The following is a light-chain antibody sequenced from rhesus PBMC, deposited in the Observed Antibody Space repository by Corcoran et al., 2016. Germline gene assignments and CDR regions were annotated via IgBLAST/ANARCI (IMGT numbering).Light chain of an antibody. Sequence: DIQMTQSPSSLSASVGDRVTITCRASQGISNWVAWSQQKLGKAPKLLISRASNFETGVPSRFSGSGSGTDFTLTISSLKPEDIATYYCQQHDNSPYSFGQGTKVEIK. CDR1: QGISNW. V-gene: IGKV1-69*01. CDR3: QQHDNSPYS. CDR2: RAS. J-gene: IGKJ2*01.